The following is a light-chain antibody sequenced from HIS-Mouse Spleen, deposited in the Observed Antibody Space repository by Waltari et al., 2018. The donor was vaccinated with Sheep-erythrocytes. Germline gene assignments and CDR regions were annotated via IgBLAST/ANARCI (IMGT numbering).Light chain of an antibody. Sequence: QSALTQPRSVSGSPGQSVTISCTGTSSDVGGYNYVSWYQQHPGKAPKLMIYDVSKRPSGVSNRVAGSKSGNTASLTISGLQAEDEADYYCCSYAGSSTPWVFGGGTKLTVL. CDR1: SSDVGGYNY. V-gene: IGLV2-11*01. CDR2: DVS. CDR3: CSYAGSSTPWV. J-gene: IGLJ3*02.